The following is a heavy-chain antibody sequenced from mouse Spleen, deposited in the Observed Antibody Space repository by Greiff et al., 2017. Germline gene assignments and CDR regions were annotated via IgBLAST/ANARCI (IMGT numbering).Heavy chain of an antibody. CDR1: GFTFSNYW. D-gene: IGHD2-5*01. CDR3: TGETYYSNYGAMDY. V-gene: IGHV6-3*01. Sequence: EVQRVESGGGLVQPGGSMKLSCGASGFTFSNYWMNWVRQSPEKGLEWVAQIRLKSDNYATHYAESVKGRFTISRDDSKSSVYLQMNNLRAEDTGIYYCTGETYYSNYGAMDYWGQGTSVTVSS. CDR2: IRLKSDNYAT. J-gene: IGHJ4*01.